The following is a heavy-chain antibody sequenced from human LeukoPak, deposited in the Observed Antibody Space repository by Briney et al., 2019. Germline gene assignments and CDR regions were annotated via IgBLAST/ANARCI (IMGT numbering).Heavy chain of an antibody. J-gene: IGHJ4*02. CDR3: ARFHPWFGE. V-gene: IGHV4-39*01. Sequence: SETLSLTCTVSGVSISSSSYYWGWIRQPPGKGLEWIGSIYYSGSTYYNPSLKSRVTISVDTSKNQFSLKLSSVTAADTAVYYCARFHPWFGEWGQGTLVTVSS. D-gene: IGHD3-10*01. CDR2: IYYSGST. CDR1: GVSISSSSYY.